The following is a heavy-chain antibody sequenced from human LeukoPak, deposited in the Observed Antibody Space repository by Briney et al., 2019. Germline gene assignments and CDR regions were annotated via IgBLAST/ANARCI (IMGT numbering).Heavy chain of an antibody. V-gene: IGHV4-31*03. J-gene: IGHJ5*02. D-gene: IGHD1-26*01. CDR1: GGSISSGGYY. CDR3: ARGDSGGDWFDP. CDR2: IYYSGST. Sequence: SQTLSLTCTVSGGSISSGGYYWSWIRQHPGKGLEWIGYIYYSGSTYYNPSLKSRVTISVDTSTNQFSLKLSSVTAADTAVYYCARGDSGGDWFDPWGQGTLVTVSS.